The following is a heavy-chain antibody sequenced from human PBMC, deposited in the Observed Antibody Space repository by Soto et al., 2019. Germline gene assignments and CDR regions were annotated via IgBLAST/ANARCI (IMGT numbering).Heavy chain of an antibody. J-gene: IGHJ4*02. CDR1: GFTFSSYW. CDR3: VRTSLVVAAATREDY. Sequence: EVQLVESGGGLVQPGGSLRLSCAASGFTFSSYWMHWVRQAPGKGLVWVSRINSDGSSTSYADSVKGRFTISRANAKNTLYPQMNSLRAEDTAVYYCVRTSLVVAAATREDYWGQGTLVTVSS. D-gene: IGHD2-15*01. CDR2: INSDGSST. V-gene: IGHV3-74*01.